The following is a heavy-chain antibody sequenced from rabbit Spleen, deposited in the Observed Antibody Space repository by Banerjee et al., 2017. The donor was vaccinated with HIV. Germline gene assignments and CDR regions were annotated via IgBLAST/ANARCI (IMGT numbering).Heavy chain of an antibody. Sequence: QEQLEESGGGLVKPEGSLKISCTASGFSFSNKAVMCWVRQAPGKGLERIACINAVTGKSVYASWAKGRFTFSKTSSTTVTLQMTSLTAADTATYFCASDLDGVIGWNFGWWGPGPLVTVS. J-gene: IGHJ4*01. CDR3: ASDLDGVIGWNFGW. D-gene: IGHD4-1*01. CDR2: INAVTGKS. CDR1: GFSFSNKAV. V-gene: IGHV1S45*01.